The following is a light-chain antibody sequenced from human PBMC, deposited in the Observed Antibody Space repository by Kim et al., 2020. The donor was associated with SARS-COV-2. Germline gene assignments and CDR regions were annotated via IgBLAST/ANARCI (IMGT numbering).Light chain of an antibody. CDR3: QKYNNWLSA. V-gene: IGKV3-15*01. Sequence: SPGERDTLSCRASQSVSSNLAWYQQKTGQAPRLLIYGASTRATGIPARFSGSGSGTEFTLTISSLQSEDFAVYYCQKYNNWLSAFGPGTKVDIK. CDR1: QSVSSN. CDR2: GAS. J-gene: IGKJ3*01.